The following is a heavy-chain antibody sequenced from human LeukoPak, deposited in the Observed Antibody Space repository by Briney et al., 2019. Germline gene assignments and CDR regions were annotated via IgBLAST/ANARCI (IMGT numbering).Heavy chain of an antibody. CDR2: INDDGSDT. D-gene: IGHD3-10*01. J-gene: IGHJ4*02. Sequence: PGGSLRLSCAASGFTFKLYWMHWVRQVPGKGPVWVARINDDGSDTVYADSVKGRFTISRDNANNSVYLQMNILRAEDTAVYSCATSDYYDSGRGGVSPSDHWGQGTLVTVSS. CDR3: ATSDYYDSGRGGVSPSDH. CDR1: GFTFKLYW. V-gene: IGHV3-74*01.